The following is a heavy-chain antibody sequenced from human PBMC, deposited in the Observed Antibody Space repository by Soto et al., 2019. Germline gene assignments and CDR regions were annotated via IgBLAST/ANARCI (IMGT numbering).Heavy chain of an antibody. J-gene: IGHJ6*02. D-gene: IGHD4-17*01. V-gene: IGHV3-53*02. CDR2: IYSGGST. CDR1: GFTVSSNY. Sequence: EVQLVETGGGLIQPGGSLRLSCAASGFTVSSNYMSWVRQAPGKGLEWVSVIYSGGSTYYADSVKGRFTISRDNSKNTLYLQMNSLRAEDTAVYYCAREGALAKVTTVYGMDVWGQGTTVTVSS. CDR3: AREGALAKVTTVYGMDV.